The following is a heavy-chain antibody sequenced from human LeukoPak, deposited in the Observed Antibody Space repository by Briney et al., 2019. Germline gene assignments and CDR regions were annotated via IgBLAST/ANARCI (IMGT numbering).Heavy chain of an antibody. CDR2: IIPIFGTA. V-gene: IGHV1-69*06. CDR1: GGTFISYA. Sequence: SVKVSCKASGGTFISYAISWVRQAPGQGLEWVGGIIPIFGTANYAQKFQGRVTITPDNPPSPPYMELRSLRSEAPAVYYCASGIMFGTTGTTHPKKYYYYGMDVWGKGTTVTVSS. D-gene: IGHD1-1*01. J-gene: IGHJ6*04. CDR3: ASGIMFGTTGTTHPKKYYYYGMDV.